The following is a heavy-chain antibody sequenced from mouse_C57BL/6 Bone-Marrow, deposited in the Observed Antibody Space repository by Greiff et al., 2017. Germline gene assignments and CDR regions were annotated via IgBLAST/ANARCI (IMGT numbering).Heavy chain of an antibody. D-gene: IGHD1-1*01. V-gene: IGHV1-26*01. Sequence: EVQLVESGPELVKPGASVKISCKASGYTFTDYYMNWVKQSHGKSLEWIGDINPNNGGTSYNQKFKGKATLTVDKSSSTAYMELRSLTSEDSAVYYCAPHYYGSSFQDAYWGQGTLVTVSA. CDR2: INPNNGGT. J-gene: IGHJ3*01. CDR1: GYTFTDYY. CDR3: APHYYGSSFQDAY.